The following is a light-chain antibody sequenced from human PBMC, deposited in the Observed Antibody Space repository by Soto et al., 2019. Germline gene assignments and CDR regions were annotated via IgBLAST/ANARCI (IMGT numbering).Light chain of an antibody. CDR3: QQYRDLPQT. J-gene: IGKJ1*01. CDR1: QSVRSNY. CDR2: NSS. V-gene: IGKV3-20*01. Sequence: EIVLTQSPGTLSLSPGERATLSCRASQSVRSNYLAWYQQKPGQAPRLLSYNSSTRATGIPDRFSGSGSGTDFTRTISRLEPEDFALYYCQQYRDLPQTFGQGTQVAIK.